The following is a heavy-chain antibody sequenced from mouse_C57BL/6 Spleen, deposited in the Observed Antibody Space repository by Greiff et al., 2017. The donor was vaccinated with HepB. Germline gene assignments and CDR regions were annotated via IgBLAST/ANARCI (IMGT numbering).Heavy chain of an antibody. J-gene: IGHJ2*01. V-gene: IGHV1-55*01. Sequence: VQLQQPGAELVKPGASVKMSCKASGYTFTSYWITWVKQRPGQGLEWIGDIYPGSGSTNYNEKFKSKATLTVDTSSSTAYMQLSSLTSEDSAVYYCASYDGYYVYFDYWGQGTTLTVSS. CDR1: GYTFTSYW. D-gene: IGHD2-3*01. CDR2: IYPGSGST. CDR3: ASYDGYYVYFDY.